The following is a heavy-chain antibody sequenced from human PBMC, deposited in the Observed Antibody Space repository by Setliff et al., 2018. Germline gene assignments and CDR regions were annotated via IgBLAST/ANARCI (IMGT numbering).Heavy chain of an antibody. CDR1: GYPFNNYG. Sequence: ASVKVSCKASGYPFNNYGISWLRQTPGQGLEWMGWIGGHNDDPLFAQKFQGRVTMTTDTSTTAAYMELKSLRSDDTAVYYCAREVLSTVVAWDYWGQGTLVTVSS. CDR3: AREVLSTVVAWDY. J-gene: IGHJ4*02. D-gene: IGHD4-17*01. V-gene: IGHV1-18*01. CDR2: IGGHNDDP.